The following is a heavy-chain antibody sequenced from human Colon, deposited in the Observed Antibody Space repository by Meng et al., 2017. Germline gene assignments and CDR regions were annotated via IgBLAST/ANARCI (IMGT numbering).Heavy chain of an antibody. CDR3: ARVEVGITSGDY. Sequence: ARWVQAGGWVKKPGASVKVSWKPSGYTFTNYGITWVRQAPGQGLEWMGWISAYNGNTNYAQTLQGRLTMTTDTSTSTAYMELRSLRSDDTAVYYCARVEVGITSGDYWGQGTLVTVSS. V-gene: IGHV1-18*01. J-gene: IGHJ4*02. D-gene: IGHD1-26*01. CDR1: GYTFTNYG. CDR2: ISAYNGNT.